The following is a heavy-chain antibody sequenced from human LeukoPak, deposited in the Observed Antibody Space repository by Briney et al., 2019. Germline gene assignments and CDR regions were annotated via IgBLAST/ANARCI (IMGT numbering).Heavy chain of an antibody. J-gene: IGHJ6*03. D-gene: IGHD4-17*01. V-gene: IGHV4-39*01. Sequence: PSETLSLTCTVSGGSISSSSYYWGWILQPPGKGLEWIGSIYYSGSTYYNPSLKSRVTISVDTSKNQFSLKLSSVTAADTAVYYCASQDYGDYVVAGYYYYYLDVWGKGTTVTISS. CDR1: GGSISSSSYY. CDR3: ASQDYGDYVVAGYYYYYLDV. CDR2: IYYSGST.